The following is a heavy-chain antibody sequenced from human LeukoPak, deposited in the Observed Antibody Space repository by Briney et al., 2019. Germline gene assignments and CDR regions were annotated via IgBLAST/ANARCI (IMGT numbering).Heavy chain of an antibody. CDR2: INPNSGGT. CDR1: GYTFTGYY. CDR3: ARPRWAGDLFDY. D-gene: IGHD7-27*01. J-gene: IGHJ4*02. Sequence: GASVKVSCKASGYTFTGYYMHWVRQAPGQGLEWMGWINPNSGGTNYAQKFQGRATMTRDTSISTAYMELSRLRSDDTAVYYCARPRWAGDLFDYWGQGTLVTVSS. V-gene: IGHV1-2*02.